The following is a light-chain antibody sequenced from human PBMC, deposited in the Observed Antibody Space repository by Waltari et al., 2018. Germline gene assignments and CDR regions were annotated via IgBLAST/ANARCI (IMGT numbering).Light chain of an antibody. Sequence: DIQMTQSPSSLSASVGDRVTNTCRASEGISNSIGWFQQKPGKAPRSLIYAASSLQGGVPSRFSGSGSGTDYTLTIISLQPEDSATYYCRQYKSYPVTFGQGTRLEIK. J-gene: IGKJ5*01. V-gene: IGKV1-16*01. CDR2: AAS. CDR1: EGISNS. CDR3: RQYKSYPVT.